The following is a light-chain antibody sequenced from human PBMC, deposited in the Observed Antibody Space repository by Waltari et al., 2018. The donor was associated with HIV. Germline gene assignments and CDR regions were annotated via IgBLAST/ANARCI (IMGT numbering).Light chain of an antibody. CDR3: QVWDSNPAHML. J-gene: IGLJ2*01. Sequence: SYVVTQTPSMSVAPGQTAGITCGGANIGSKSVHWYQQKPGQAPVLVIDYDNARPSGVPERFSGSSSGNTATLTFNRVEAGDEAASSCQVWDSNPAHMLFGGGTTLTVL. CDR2: YDN. V-gene: IGLV3-21*04. CDR1: NIGSKS.